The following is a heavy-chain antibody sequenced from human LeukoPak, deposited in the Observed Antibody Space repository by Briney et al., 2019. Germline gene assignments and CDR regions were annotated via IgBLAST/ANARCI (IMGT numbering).Heavy chain of an antibody. J-gene: IGHJ4*02. CDR1: GYTFTSYG. CDR3: AILYYNDSSGLY. D-gene: IGHD3-22*01. CDR2: ISAYNGNT. Sequence: ASVKVSCKASGYTFTSYGISWVRQAPGQGLEWMGWISAYNGNTNYAQKLQGRVTMTTDTSTSTAYMELRSLRSDDTAVYYCAILYYNDSSGLYWGQGTLVTVSS. V-gene: IGHV1-18*01.